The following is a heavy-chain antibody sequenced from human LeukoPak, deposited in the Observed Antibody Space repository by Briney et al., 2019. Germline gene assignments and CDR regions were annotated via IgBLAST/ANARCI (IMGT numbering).Heavy chain of an antibody. D-gene: IGHD2-2*01. CDR2: IIPIFGTA. Sequence: ASVKVSCKASGGTFSSYAISWVRQAPGQGLEWMGGIIPIFGTANYAQKIQGRVTITADESTSTAYMELSSLRSEDTAVYYCARDHDIVVVPAADPNWFDPWGQGTLVTVSS. V-gene: IGHV1-69*13. J-gene: IGHJ5*02. CDR3: ARDHDIVVVPAADPNWFDP. CDR1: GGTFSSYA.